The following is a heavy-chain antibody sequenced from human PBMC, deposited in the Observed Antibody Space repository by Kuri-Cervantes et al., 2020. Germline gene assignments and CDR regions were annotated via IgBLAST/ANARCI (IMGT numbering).Heavy chain of an antibody. D-gene: IGHD4-23*01. CDR3: ATAYGGNDNYGMDV. V-gene: IGHV1-24*01. CDR2: FDPEDGET. J-gene: IGHJ6*01. CDR1: GYTLTELS. Sequence: ASVKVSCKVSGYTLTELSMHWVRQAPGKGLEWMGGFDPEDGETIYAQKFQGRVTMTEDTSTDTAYMELNSLRSEDTAVYYCATAYGGNDNYGMDVWGQGNTVHGAS.